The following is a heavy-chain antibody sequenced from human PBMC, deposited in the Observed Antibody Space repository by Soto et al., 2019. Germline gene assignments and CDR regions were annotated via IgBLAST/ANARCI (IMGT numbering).Heavy chain of an antibody. J-gene: IGHJ1*01. CDR2: INPSGGST. CDR3: ANVEVSSGWYEY. V-gene: IGHV1-46*04. CDR1: GYTFTSYY. D-gene: IGHD6-19*01. Sequence: ASVKVSCKASGYTFTSYYMHWARQAPGQGLEWMGIINPSGGSTHYADSVKGRFTISRDNSKNTLYLQVNSLRAEDSAVYYCANVEVSSGWYEYWGQGTLVTGSS.